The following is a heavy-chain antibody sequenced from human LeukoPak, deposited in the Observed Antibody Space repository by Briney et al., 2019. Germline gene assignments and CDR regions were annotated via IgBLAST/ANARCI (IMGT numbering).Heavy chain of an antibody. CDR3: ARGPDTNWGSHSWFDP. J-gene: IGHJ5*02. V-gene: IGHV3-30*03. D-gene: IGHD7-27*01. Sequence: GGSLRLSCAASGFTFSSYGMHWVRQAPGKGLEWVAVISYDGSNKYYADSVKGRFTISRDNSKNTLYLQMNSLRAEDTAVYYCARGPDTNWGSHSWFDPWGQGTLVTVSS. CDR2: ISYDGSNK. CDR1: GFTFSSYG.